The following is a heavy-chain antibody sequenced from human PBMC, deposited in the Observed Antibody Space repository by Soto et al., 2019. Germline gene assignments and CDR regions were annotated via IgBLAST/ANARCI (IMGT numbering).Heavy chain of an antibody. D-gene: IGHD1-26*01. CDR2: ISYDGSNK. J-gene: IGHJ6*02. CDR1: GFTFSSYG. Sequence: GGSLRLSCAASGFTFSSYGMHWVRQAPGKGLEWVAVISYDGSNKYYADSVKGRFTISRDNSKNTLYLQMNSLRAEDTAVYYCAKDLSLLGMDVWGQGTTVTVS. CDR3: AKDLSLLGMDV. V-gene: IGHV3-30*18.